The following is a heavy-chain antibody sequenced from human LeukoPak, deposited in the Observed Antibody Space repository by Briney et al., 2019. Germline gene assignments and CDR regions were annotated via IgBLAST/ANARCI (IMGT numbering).Heavy chain of an antibody. CDR3: ARGLEWLTRRHTWFDP. CDR1: GYTFTSYA. D-gene: IGHD3-3*01. V-gene: IGHV1-18*01. J-gene: IGHJ5*02. Sequence: ASVKVSCKASGYTFTSYAITWVRQAPGQGLEWMGWISAYNGNTNYAQKLQGRVTMTTDTSTSTAYMELRSLRSDDTAVYYCARGLEWLTRRHTWFDPWGQGTLVTVSS. CDR2: ISAYNGNT.